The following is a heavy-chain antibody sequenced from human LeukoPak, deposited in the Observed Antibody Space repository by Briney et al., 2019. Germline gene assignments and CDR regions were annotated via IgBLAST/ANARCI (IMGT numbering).Heavy chain of an antibody. V-gene: IGHV3-7*01. CDR3: ARKNTYGCC. CDR1: GFTFSIYW. CDR2: INEDGSEE. D-gene: IGHD2-2*03. J-gene: IGHJ4*02. Sequence: PGGSLRLSCAASGFTFSIYWMSWVRQAPGKGLEWVANINEDGSEEYYLDSVKGRFTISRDNAKNSLYLQMNSLRADDTAVYYCARKNTYGCCWGQGTLVTVSS.